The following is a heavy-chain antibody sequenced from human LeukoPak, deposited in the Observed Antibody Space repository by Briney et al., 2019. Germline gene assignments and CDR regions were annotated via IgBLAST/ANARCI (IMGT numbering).Heavy chain of an antibody. D-gene: IGHD1-26*01. CDR3: ARGGSYYGY. J-gene: IGHJ4*02. CDR1: GGSIYSYC. Sequence: SETLSLTCTVSGGSIYSYCWSWIRQPPGKGLEWIGYMCYSGSTNYNSSLKSRVTISLDTSKNQFSLKVSSVTAADTAVYYCARGGSYYGYWGQGTLVTVSS. CDR2: MCYSGST. V-gene: IGHV4-59*01.